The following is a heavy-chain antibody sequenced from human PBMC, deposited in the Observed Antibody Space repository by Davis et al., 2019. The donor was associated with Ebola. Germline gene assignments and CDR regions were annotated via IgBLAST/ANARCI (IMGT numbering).Heavy chain of an antibody. CDR2: IFWSDDK. CDR1: GFSLSTIGVG. CDR3: ANSTYPGYSSGWYPPDY. J-gene: IGHJ4*02. Sequence: SGPTLVKPTQTLTLTCTFSGFSLSTIGVGVGWIRQPPGKALEWLALIFWSDDKRYSPSLKSRLTITKDTSKNQVVLTMTNMDPVDTATYYCANSTYPGYSSGWYPPDYWGQGTLVTVSS. D-gene: IGHD6-19*01. V-gene: IGHV2-5*01.